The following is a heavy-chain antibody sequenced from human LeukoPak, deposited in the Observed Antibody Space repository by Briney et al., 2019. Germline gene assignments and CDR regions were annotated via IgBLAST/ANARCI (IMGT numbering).Heavy chain of an antibody. Sequence: GGSLRLSCAASGFPFSSYWMAWVRQAPGKGLEWVAFMRYDGSNKYYADSVKGRFTISRDNSKNTLYLQMNSLRAEDTAVYYCAKDGTIYYDFWSGLSLHLDYWGQGTLVTVSS. CDR2: MRYDGSNK. D-gene: IGHD3-3*01. CDR1: GFPFSSYW. V-gene: IGHV3-30*02. J-gene: IGHJ4*02. CDR3: AKDGTIYYDFWSGLSLHLDY.